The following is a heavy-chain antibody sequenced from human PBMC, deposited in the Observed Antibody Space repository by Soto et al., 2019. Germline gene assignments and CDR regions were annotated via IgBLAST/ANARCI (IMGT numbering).Heavy chain of an antibody. Sequence: QVQLVQSGTEVKKPGASVKVSCKASGYIFTRNGISWVRQAPGQGLEWMGWISAYNGDTNYAQKFQGRVTTTRDTSTRTVEMELSSLRSDDTAVYFCARDGVVGCSGGRCSTYNWCDTWGEEPLVTVSS. CDR3: ARDGVVGCSGGRCSTYNWCDT. V-gene: IGHV1-18*01. J-gene: IGHJ5*02. CDR2: ISAYNGDT. CDR1: GYIFTRNG. D-gene: IGHD2-15*01.